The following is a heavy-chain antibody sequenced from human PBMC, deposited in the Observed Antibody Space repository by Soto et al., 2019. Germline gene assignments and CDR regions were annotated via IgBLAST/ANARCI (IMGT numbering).Heavy chain of an antibody. D-gene: IGHD3-10*01. V-gene: IGHV3-23*01. CDR3: AKDHYCYGSGSYLESDY. CDR1: GFTYSSYA. CDR2: ISGSGGST. Sequence: EVQLLESGGGLVQPGGSLRLSCAASGFTYSSYAMSWVRQAPGKGLEWVSAISGSGGSTYYADSVKGRFTISRDNSKNTLYLQINSLRAEDTAVYYCAKDHYCYGSGSYLESDYWGQGTLVAVSS. J-gene: IGHJ4*02.